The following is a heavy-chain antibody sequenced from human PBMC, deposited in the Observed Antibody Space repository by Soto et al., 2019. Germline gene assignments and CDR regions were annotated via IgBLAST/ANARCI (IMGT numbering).Heavy chain of an antibody. Sequence: QVQLQQWGAGLLKPSETLSLTCAVNGGSFTGYYWSWVRQPPGKGLEWIGEIKDGGSTNYSPSLGSRVTISADTSKRQLSLKVTSVPAADTAVYYCARGQEGVVATHWDQGSLVTVSS. J-gene: IGHJ4*02. CDR3: ARGQEGVVATH. CDR2: IKDGGST. V-gene: IGHV4-34*01. CDR1: GGSFTGYY. D-gene: IGHD2-15*01.